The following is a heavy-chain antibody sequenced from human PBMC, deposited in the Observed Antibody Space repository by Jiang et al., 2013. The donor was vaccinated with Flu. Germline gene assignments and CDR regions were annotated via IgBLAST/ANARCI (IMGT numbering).Heavy chain of an antibody. CDR2: ISAYNGNT. D-gene: IGHD6-6*01. V-gene: IGHV1-18*01. Sequence: LEWMGWISAYNGNTNYAQKLQGRVTMTTDTSTSTAYMELRSLRSEDTAVYYCARVRYDILKYSSSYNWFDPWGQGTLVTVSS. J-gene: IGHJ5*02. CDR3: ARVRYDILKYSSSYNWFDP.